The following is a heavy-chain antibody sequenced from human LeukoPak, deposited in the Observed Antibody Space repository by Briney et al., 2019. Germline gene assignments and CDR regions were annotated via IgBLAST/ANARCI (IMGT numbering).Heavy chain of an antibody. Sequence: PSETLSLTCTVSGGSISRYYWSWIRQPPGKGLEWIGYIYYSGSTNYNPPLKSRVTISVDTSKNQFSLKLSSVTAADTAVYYCARDFTGAFDPWGQGTLVTVSS. J-gene: IGHJ5*02. CDR2: IYYSGST. CDR3: ARDFTGAFDP. CDR1: GGSISRYY. D-gene: IGHD3-10*01. V-gene: IGHV4-59*01.